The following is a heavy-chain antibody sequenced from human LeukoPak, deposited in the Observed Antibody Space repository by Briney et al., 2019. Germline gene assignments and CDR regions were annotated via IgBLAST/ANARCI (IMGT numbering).Heavy chain of an antibody. CDR1: GGTFSSYA. J-gene: IGHJ4*02. CDR3: ARGAYRGYYYSQNFDY. Sequence: SVKVSCKASGGTFSSYAISWVRQAPGQGLEWMGRIIPIFGTANYAQKFQGRVTMTRDTSISTSYMELSGLRSDDTAVYYCARGAYRGYYYSQNFDYWGQGTLVTVSS. V-gene: IGHV1-69*05. CDR2: IIPIFGTA. D-gene: IGHD3-22*01.